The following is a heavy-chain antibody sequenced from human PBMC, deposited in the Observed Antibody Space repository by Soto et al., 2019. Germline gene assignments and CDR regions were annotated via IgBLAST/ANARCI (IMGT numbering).Heavy chain of an antibody. Sequence: GASVQVSCKASGYIFATYPMQWVRQAPGQGLEWMGWINPGNGNRKYSQKFQGRVTLTRDTSASTVSMELRSLTSKDTAVYYCARVVKHFSGSGDHLFDPWGQGTLVTV. CDR3: ARVVKHFSGSGDHLFDP. CDR1: GYIFATYP. J-gene: IGHJ5*01. V-gene: IGHV1-3*01. D-gene: IGHD3-10*01. CDR2: INPGNGNR.